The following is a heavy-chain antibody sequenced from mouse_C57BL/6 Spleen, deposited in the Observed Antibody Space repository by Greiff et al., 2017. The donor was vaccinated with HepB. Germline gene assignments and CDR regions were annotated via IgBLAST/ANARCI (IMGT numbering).Heavy chain of an antibody. CDR2: ISSGGSYT. J-gene: IGHJ3*01. CDR3: ASYYGSSLFAY. Sequence: DVMLVESGGDLVKPGGSLKLSCAASGFTFSSYGMSWVRQTPDKRLEWVATISSGGSYTYYPDSVKGRFTISRDNAKNTLYLQMSSLKSEDTAMYYCASYYGSSLFAYWGQGTLVTVSA. V-gene: IGHV5-6*02. D-gene: IGHD1-1*01. CDR1: GFTFSSYG.